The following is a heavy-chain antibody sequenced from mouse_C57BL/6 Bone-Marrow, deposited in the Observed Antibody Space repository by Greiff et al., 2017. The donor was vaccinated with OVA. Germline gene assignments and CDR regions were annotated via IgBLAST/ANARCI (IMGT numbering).Heavy chain of an antibody. D-gene: IGHD1-1*01. V-gene: IGHV1-18*01. CDR1: GYTFTDYN. J-gene: IGHJ2*01. Sequence: VQLKESGPELVKPGASVKIPCKASGYTFTDYNMDWVKQSHGKSLEWIGDINPNNGGTIYNQKFKGKATLTVDKSSSTAYMELRSLTSEDTAVYYYARSNYYDGSKPDFDYWGQGTTLTVSS. CDR3: ARSNYYDGSKPDFDY. CDR2: INPNNGGT.